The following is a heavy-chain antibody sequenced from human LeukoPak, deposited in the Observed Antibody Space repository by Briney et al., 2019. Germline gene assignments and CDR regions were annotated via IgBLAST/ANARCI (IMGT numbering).Heavy chain of an antibody. J-gene: IGHJ4*02. CDR1: GFNFNTYG. CDR2: IRYDGSNK. D-gene: IGHD5-12*01. Sequence: PGGSLRLSCAASGFNFNTYGMHWVRQAPGKGLEWVAFIRYDGSNKYYADSVKGRFTISRDNSKNTLYLQMNSLRAEDTAVYYCARIFPDSYSGYDLYYFDYWGQGTLVTVSS. CDR3: ARIFPDSYSGYDLYYFDY. V-gene: IGHV3-30*02.